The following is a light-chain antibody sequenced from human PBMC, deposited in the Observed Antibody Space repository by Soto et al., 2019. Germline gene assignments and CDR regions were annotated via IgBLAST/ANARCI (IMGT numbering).Light chain of an antibody. CDR1: HSFLYRSNNHNY. Sequence: DIVMTQSPDSLAVSLCERSTINFKSIHSFLYRSNNHNYLAWYQQKPGQPPRLLIYWASTRESGVPDRFSGSGSGTDFTLTISSLQAEDVAVYYCQQYYSTPWTFGQGTKVDNK. V-gene: IGKV4-1*01. CDR3: QQYYSTPWT. CDR2: WAS. J-gene: IGKJ1*01.